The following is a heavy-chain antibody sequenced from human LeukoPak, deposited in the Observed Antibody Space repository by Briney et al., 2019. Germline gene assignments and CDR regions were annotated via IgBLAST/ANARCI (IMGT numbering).Heavy chain of an antibody. CDR2: INHSGST. V-gene: IGHV4-34*01. CDR1: GGSFSGYY. CDR3: ASPYSSGRYFDY. J-gene: IGHJ4*02. D-gene: IGHD6-19*01. Sequence: SETLSLTCAVYGGSFSGYYWSWIRQPPGKGLEWIGEINHSGSTNYNPSLKSRVTISVDTSENQFSLELSSVTAADTAVYYCASPYSSGRYFDYWGQGTLVTVSS.